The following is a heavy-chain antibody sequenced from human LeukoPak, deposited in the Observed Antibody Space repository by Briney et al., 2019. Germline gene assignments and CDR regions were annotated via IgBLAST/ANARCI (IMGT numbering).Heavy chain of an antibody. J-gene: IGHJ3*02. V-gene: IGHV3-33*01. CDR1: GFTFSSYG. D-gene: IGHD3-10*01. CDR3: LVRGVSWDDAFDI. Sequence: GGSLRLSCAASGFTFSSYGMHWVRQAPGKGLEWVAVIWYDGSNKYYADSVKGRFTISRDNSKNTLYLQMNSLRAEDTAVYYCLVRGVSWDDAFDIWGQGTMVTVSS. CDR2: IWYDGSNK.